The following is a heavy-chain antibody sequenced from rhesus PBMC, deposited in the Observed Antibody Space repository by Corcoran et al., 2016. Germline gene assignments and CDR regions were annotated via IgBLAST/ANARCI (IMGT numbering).Heavy chain of an antibody. J-gene: IGHJ4*01. CDR1: GGSISSNY. V-gene: IGHV4-173*01. CDR3: ARDRRIAAAGSWFDY. CDR2: ISGSGGST. Sequence: QLQLQESGPGLVKPSETLSLTCAVSGGSISSNYWSWIRQPPGKGLEWIGRISGSGGSTDYHPSLKTRVNISTDTSKNQFSLKLIAVTAADTAVYYWARDRRIAAAGSWFDYWGQGVLVTVSS. D-gene: IGHD6-31*01.